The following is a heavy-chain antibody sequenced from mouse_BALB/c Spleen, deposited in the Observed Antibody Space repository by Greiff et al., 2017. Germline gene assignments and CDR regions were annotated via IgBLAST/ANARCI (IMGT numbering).Heavy chain of an antibody. D-gene: IGHD1-1*01. Sequence: VKLMESGPELVKPGASVRISCKASGYTFTSYYIHWVKQRPGQGLEWIGWIYPGNVNTKYNEKFKGKATLTADKSSSTAYMQLSSLTSEDSAVYYCARWITRDYWGQGTTLTVSS. CDR2: IYPGNVNT. J-gene: IGHJ2*01. CDR3: ARWITRDY. V-gene: IGHV1S56*01. CDR1: GYTFTSYY.